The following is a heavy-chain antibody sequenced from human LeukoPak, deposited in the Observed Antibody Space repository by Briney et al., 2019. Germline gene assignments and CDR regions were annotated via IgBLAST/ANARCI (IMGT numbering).Heavy chain of an antibody. CDR1: GGSISSYY. J-gene: IGHJ6*03. V-gene: IGHV4-4*09. Sequence: SETLSLTCTVSGGSISSYYWSWIRQPPGKGLEWIGYIYTSGSTNYNPSLKSRVTMSVDTSKNQFSLKLSSVTAADTAVYYCARDFWSGYSTGYYYYMDVWGKGTTVTVSS. CDR3: ARDFWSGYSTGYYYYMDV. D-gene: IGHD3-3*01. CDR2: IYTSGST.